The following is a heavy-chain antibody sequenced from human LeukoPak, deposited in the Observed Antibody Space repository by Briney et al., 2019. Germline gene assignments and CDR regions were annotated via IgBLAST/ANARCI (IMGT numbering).Heavy chain of an antibody. CDR1: GYSISSGYY. J-gene: IGHJ4*02. CDR3: ATFYGSRSRYFAY. D-gene: IGHD3-10*01. CDR2: ISHSAIT. V-gene: IGHV4-38-2*01. Sequence: SETLSLTCAVSGYSISSGYYWGWIRQPPRKGLEWIGSISHSAITYHNPSLKSRVTISIDTSKNQFSLKLSSVTAADTAVYYCATFYGSRSRYFAYWGQGALVTVSS.